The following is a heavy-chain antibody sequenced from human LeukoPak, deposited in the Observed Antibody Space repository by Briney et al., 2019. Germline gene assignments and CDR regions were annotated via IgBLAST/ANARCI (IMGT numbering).Heavy chain of an antibody. Sequence: GGSLRLSCAASVLTFSVYYMSWIRQAPGKGLEWVSYISSSGSTIYYADSVKGRFTISRDNAKNSLYLQMNSLRAEDTAVYYCATSYDSSGYFRAFDIWGQGTMVTVSS. CDR2: ISSSGSTI. D-gene: IGHD3-22*01. CDR3: ATSYDSSGYFRAFDI. V-gene: IGHV3-11*01. J-gene: IGHJ3*02. CDR1: VLTFSVYY.